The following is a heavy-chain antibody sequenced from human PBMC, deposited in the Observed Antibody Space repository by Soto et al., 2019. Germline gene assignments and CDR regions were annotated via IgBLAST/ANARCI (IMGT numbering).Heavy chain of an antibody. CDR3: ARQGSNGAYYYYGMDV. V-gene: IGHV5-51*01. CDR2: IYPGDSDT. D-gene: IGHD2-8*01. CDR1: EYRFSSYW. Sequence: GESLKISCKGSEYRFSSYWVAWVRQMPGKGLEWMGIIYPGDSDTRYSPSFQGQVTFSVDKSNNTAYLQWSSLKASDTAMYYCARQGSNGAYYYYGMDVWGQGTAVTVSS. J-gene: IGHJ6*02.